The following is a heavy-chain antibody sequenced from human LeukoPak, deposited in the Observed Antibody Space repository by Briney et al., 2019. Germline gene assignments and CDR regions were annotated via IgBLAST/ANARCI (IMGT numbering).Heavy chain of an antibody. CDR3: ARDRRDGYNYGYFQH. CDR2: ISYDGSNK. V-gene: IGHV3-30-3*01. J-gene: IGHJ1*01. D-gene: IGHD5-24*01. Sequence: GGSLRLSCAASGFTFSSYAMHWVRQAPGKGLEWVAVISYDGSNKYYADSVKGRFTISRDNSKNTLYLQMNSLRAEDTAVYYCARDRRDGYNYGYFQHWGQGTLVTVSS. CDR1: GFTFSSYA.